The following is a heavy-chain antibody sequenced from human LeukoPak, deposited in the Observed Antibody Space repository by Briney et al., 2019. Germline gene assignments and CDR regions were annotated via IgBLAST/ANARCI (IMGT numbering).Heavy chain of an antibody. J-gene: IGHJ4*02. D-gene: IGHD3-10*01. CDR2: IRYDGGNT. Sequence: GGSLRLSCAASGFTFSTSGMHWVRQAPGKGLEWVAFIRYDGGNTYYADSVKGRFTISRDNSKNTVFLQMNSLRAEDAALYYCASDGRRGGSYSNYFDYWGQGTLVTVSS. V-gene: IGHV3-30*02. CDR3: ASDGRRGGSYSNYFDY. CDR1: GFTFSTSG.